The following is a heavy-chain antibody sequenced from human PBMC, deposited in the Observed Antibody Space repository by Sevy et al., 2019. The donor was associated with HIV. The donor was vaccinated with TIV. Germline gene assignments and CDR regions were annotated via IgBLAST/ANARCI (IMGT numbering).Heavy chain of an antibody. CDR1: GGSISSYY. CDR2: IYYSGST. V-gene: IGHV4-59*01. D-gene: IGHD5-18*01. CDR3: ARDLTVMAAPHPGAAYGMDV. Sequence: SESLSLTCTVSGGSISSYYWSWIRQPPGKGLEWTGYIYYSGSTNYNPSLKSRVTISVDTSKNQFSLKLSSVTAADTAVYYCARDLTVMAAPHPGAAYGMDVWGQGTTVTVSS. J-gene: IGHJ6*02.